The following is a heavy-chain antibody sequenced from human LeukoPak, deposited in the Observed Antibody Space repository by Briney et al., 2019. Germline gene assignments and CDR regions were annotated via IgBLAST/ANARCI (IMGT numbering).Heavy chain of an antibody. CDR1: GGSVSSGSYY. V-gene: IGHV4-61*01. CDR2: IYYSGST. J-gene: IGHJ4*02. Sequence: SETLSLTCTVSGGSVSSGSYYWRWIRQPPGKGLEWIGYIYYSGSTNYNPSLKSRVTISVDTSKNQFSLKLTSVTAADTAVYYCARASYSSTLDFHYWGQGTLVTVSS. D-gene: IGHD6-13*01. CDR3: ARASYSSTLDFHY.